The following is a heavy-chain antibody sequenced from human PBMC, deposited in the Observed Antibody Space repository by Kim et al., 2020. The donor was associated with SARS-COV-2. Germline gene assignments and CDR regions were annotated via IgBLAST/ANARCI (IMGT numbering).Heavy chain of an antibody. CDR2: IWYDGSNK. D-gene: IGHD2-21*02. CDR1: GFTFSSYG. V-gene: IGHV3-33*01. J-gene: IGHJ3*02. CDR3: ARDFTPVYCGGDCDDAFDI. Sequence: GGSLRLSCAASGFTFSSYGMHWVRQAPGKGLEWVAVIWYDGSNKYYADSVKGRFTISRDNSKNTLYLQMNSLRAEDTAVYYCARDFTPVYCGGDCDDAFDIWGQGTMVTVSS.